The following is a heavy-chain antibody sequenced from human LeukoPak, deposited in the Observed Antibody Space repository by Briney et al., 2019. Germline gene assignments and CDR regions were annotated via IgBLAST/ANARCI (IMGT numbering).Heavy chain of an antibody. V-gene: IGHV3-7*01. J-gene: IGHJ4*02. CDR3: ARAVYGDY. CDR1: GFTFSSYW. D-gene: IGHD5/OR15-5a*01. CDR2: IKEDGSDK. Sequence: GGSLRLSCAASGFTFSSYWISWVRQAPGKGLEWVANIKEDGSDKYYVDSVKGRFTISRDNARKSLYLQMNSLRAEDTAVYYCARAVYGDYWGQGTLVTVSS.